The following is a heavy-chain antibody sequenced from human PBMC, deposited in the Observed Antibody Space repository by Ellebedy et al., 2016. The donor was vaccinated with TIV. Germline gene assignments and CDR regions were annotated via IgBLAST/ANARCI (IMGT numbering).Heavy chain of an antibody. V-gene: IGHV1-69*13. Sequence: SVKVSCXASGGTFSSYAISWVRQAPGQGLEWMGGIIPIFGTANYAQKFQGRVTITADESTSTAYMELSSLRSEDTAVYYCAIEAVAGTNYFDYWGQGTLVTVSS. CDR3: AIEAVAGTNYFDY. J-gene: IGHJ4*02. D-gene: IGHD6-19*01. CDR1: GGTFSSYA. CDR2: IIPIFGTA.